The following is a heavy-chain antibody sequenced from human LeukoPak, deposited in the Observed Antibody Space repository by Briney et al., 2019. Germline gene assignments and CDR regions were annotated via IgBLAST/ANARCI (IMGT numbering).Heavy chain of an antibody. CDR3: ARDQDGYNLFDI. Sequence: PGTSLRLSCTASGFTFGTYGMHWVRQAPGKGLEWVAIIWYDGSEKYYSDSVKGRLTISRDNSKNTLYLEMNSLNTEDTAIYYCARDQDGYNLFDIWGQGTLVIVSS. CDR2: IWYDGSEK. V-gene: IGHV3-33*01. J-gene: IGHJ4*02. D-gene: IGHD5-24*01. CDR1: GFTFGTYG.